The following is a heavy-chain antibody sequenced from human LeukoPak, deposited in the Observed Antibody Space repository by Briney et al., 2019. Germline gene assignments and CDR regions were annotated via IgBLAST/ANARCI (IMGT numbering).Heavy chain of an antibody. CDR1: GGSISSGGYY. Sequence: SQTLSLTCTVSGGSISSGGYYWSRIRQHPGKGLEWIGYIYYSGSTYYNPSLKSRVTISVDTSKNQFSLKLSSVTAADTAVYYCARELRFLEWLHLDYWGQGTLVTVSS. V-gene: IGHV4-31*03. CDR2: IYYSGST. J-gene: IGHJ4*02. CDR3: ARELRFLEWLHLDY. D-gene: IGHD3-3*01.